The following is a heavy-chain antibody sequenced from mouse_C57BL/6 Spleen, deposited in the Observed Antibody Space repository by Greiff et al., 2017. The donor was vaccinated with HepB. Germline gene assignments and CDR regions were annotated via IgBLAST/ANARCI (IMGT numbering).Heavy chain of an antibody. J-gene: IGHJ3*01. CDR1: GFSLTSYG. Sequence: VQLQESGPGLVQPSQSLSITCTVSGFSLTSYGVHWVRQSPGEGLEWLGVIWSGGSTDYNAAFISRLSISKDNSKSQVFLKMNSLQADDTAIDYCARRSTMVTRAFAYWGQGTLVTVSA. CDR3: ARRSTMVTRAFAY. D-gene: IGHD2-2*01. V-gene: IGHV2-2*01. CDR2: IWSGGST.